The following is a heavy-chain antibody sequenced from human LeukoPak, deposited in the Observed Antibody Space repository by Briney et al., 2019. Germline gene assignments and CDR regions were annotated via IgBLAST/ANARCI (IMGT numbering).Heavy chain of an antibody. Sequence: PGGSLRLSCSASGFTFTTYGMNWVRQAPGQGLEWVSGIGGSGTRTYYADSVKGRFTISRDNSKNTLYLQMNSLRDEDTAVYYCAKDSHWILFDDWGQGTLVTVSS. D-gene: IGHD2-2*03. CDR2: IGGSGTRT. CDR1: GFTFTTYG. CDR3: AKDSHWILFDD. J-gene: IGHJ4*02. V-gene: IGHV3-23*01.